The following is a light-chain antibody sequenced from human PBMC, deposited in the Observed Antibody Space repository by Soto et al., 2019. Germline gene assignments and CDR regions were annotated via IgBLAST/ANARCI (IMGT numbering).Light chain of an antibody. V-gene: IGKV2-28*01. Sequence: DSVMTQFPLSLSVTPGEPASISCRSSQSLLHSNGYNYVDWYVQKPGQSPQLLIYLGSNRASGVPDRFSGSRSGTDFTLKISRVEAEDVGVYYCMKALQIRVEFGQGTKV. CDR2: LGS. CDR3: MKALQIRVE. J-gene: IGKJ1*01. CDR1: QSLLHSNGYNY.